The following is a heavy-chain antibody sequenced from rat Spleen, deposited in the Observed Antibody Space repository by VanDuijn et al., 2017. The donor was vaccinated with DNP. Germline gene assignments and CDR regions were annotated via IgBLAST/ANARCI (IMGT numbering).Heavy chain of an antibody. J-gene: IGHJ2*01. CDR1: GFTFNNYW. D-gene: IGHD1-12*01. V-gene: IGHV5-31*01. CDR3: ATGGSPYYFEY. CDR2: ISYEGSRT. Sequence: EVQLVESGGDLVQPGRSLKLSCVASGFTFNNYWMTWIRQVPGKGLEWVASISYEGSRTYYRDSVKGRFTISRDNAKSTLYLQMNSLRSEDTATYYCATGGSPYYFEYWGQGVLVTISS.